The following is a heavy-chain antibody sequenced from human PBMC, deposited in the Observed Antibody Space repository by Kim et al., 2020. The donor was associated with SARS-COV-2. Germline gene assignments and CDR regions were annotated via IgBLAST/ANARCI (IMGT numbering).Heavy chain of an antibody. V-gene: IGHV3-23*01. Sequence: STSYADAVKVRFTISRDNAKNTLYLQMNSLRAEDTAVYYCAKDRWALPDYWGQGTLVTVSS. D-gene: IGHD1-26*01. CDR2: ST. CDR3: AKDRWALPDY. J-gene: IGHJ4*02.